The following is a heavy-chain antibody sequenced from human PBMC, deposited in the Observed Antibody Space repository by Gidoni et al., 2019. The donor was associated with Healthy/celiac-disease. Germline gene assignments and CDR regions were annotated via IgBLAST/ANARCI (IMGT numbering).Heavy chain of an antibody. J-gene: IGHJ5*02. CDR3: ARDFALYSNYLGVNWFDP. Sequence: QLQLQASGPGLVKPSETLSLTCTVSGGSISSSSYYWGWIRQPPGKGLEWIGSIYYSGSTYYNPSLKSRVTISVDTSKNQFSLKLSSVTAADTAVYYCARDFALYSNYLGVNWFDPWGQGTLVTVSS. V-gene: IGHV4-39*07. CDR1: GGSISSSSYY. D-gene: IGHD4-4*01. CDR2: IYYSGST.